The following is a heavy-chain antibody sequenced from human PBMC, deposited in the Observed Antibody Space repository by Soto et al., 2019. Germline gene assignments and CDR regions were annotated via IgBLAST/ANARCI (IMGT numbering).Heavy chain of an antibody. Sequence: QVQLQQWGAGQLKPSETLSLTCAVYGGSFSGYYWSWIRQPPGKGLEWIGEINHSRSTNYNPSLKGRVTIAVDTSKKQFSLKLNSVTAADTAVYYCARAWGAMVRGVIITRWFDPWGQGTLGTVSS. CDR3: ARAWGAMVRGVIITRWFDP. D-gene: IGHD3-10*01. CDR2: INHSRST. CDR1: GGSFSGYY. V-gene: IGHV4-34*01. J-gene: IGHJ5*02.